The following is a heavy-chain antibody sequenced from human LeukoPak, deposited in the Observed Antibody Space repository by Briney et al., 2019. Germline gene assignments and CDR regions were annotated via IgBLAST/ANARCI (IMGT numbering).Heavy chain of an antibody. CDR3: ARWEVRLNAFEM. J-gene: IGHJ3*02. D-gene: IGHD3-10*01. Sequence: SETLSLTCTVSGGSISSYYWSWIRQPAGKGLEWIGRIYTSGSTNYNTSLKSRVTMSVDTSKNQFSLSLSSVTAADTAVYYCARWEVRLNAFEMWGQGAMVTVSS. V-gene: IGHV4-4*07. CDR2: IYTSGST. CDR1: GGSISSYY.